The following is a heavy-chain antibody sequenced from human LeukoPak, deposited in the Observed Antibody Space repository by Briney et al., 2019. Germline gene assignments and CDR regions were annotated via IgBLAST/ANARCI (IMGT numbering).Heavy chain of an antibody. CDR1: GFTFSSYS. J-gene: IGHJ3*02. V-gene: IGHV3-48*04. CDR3: ARGWDIVVVVAASDAAFDI. Sequence: PGGSLRLSCAASGFTFSSYSMNWVRQAPGKGLEWVSYISSSGSTIYYADSVKGRFTISRDNAKNSLYLQMNSLRAEDTAVYYCARGWDIVVVVAASDAAFDIWGQGTMVTVSS. D-gene: IGHD2-15*01. CDR2: ISSSGSTI.